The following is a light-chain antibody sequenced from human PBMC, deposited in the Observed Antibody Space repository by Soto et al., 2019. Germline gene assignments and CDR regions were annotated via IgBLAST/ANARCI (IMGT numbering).Light chain of an antibody. V-gene: IGKV3-15*01. Sequence: EKVMTQSPATLSVSPGERATLSCRASQSVSSNLAWYQQKPGQAPRLLIYDASTRATGIPARFSGSGSGTEFTLTISSRLSEDLAVYYCQQYDAWPETFGQGTKVELK. CDR3: QQYDAWPET. J-gene: IGKJ1*01. CDR2: DAS. CDR1: QSVSSN.